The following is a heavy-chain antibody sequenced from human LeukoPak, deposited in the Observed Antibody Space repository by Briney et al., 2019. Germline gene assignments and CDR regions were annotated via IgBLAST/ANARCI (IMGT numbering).Heavy chain of an antibody. Sequence: GGSLRLSCAASGFTFSSYAMHWVRQAPGKGLEWVAVISYDGSNKYYADSVKGRFTISRDNSKNTLYLQMNSLRAEDTAVYYCARGRGYSGYDPQDYWGQGTLVTVSS. CDR3: ARGRGYSGYDPQDY. D-gene: IGHD5-12*01. CDR2: ISYDGSNK. CDR1: GFTFSSYA. J-gene: IGHJ4*02. V-gene: IGHV3-30-3*01.